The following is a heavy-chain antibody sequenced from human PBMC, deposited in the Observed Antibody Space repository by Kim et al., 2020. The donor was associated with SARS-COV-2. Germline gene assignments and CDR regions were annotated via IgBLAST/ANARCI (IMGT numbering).Heavy chain of an antibody. D-gene: IGHD2-2*01. CDR3: ARQRYTSWERWFDS. J-gene: IGHJ5*01. V-gene: IGHV4-39*01. Sequence: YHPHLQSRITISIDTTKKQFSLNLTSVTAADTALYYCARQRYTSWERWFDSWGQGTLVTVSS.